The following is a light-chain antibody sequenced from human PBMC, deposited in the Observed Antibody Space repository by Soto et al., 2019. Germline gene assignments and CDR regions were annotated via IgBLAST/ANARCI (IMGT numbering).Light chain of an antibody. CDR2: GAS. V-gene: IGKV3-15*01. Sequence: EIVMTQSPATLSVSPGERVTLSCRASQSVSSNLAWYQQKPGQAPRLLMYGASTRATGIPASFSGSGSGTEFILTISSLHSEDFAVYYCQQYNSWPPITFGGGTRWIS. J-gene: IGKJ4*01. CDR3: QQYNSWPPIT. CDR1: QSVSSN.